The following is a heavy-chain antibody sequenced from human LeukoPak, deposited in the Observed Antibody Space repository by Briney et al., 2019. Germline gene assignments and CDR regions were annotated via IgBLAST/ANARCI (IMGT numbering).Heavy chain of an antibody. Sequence: SETLSLTCTVSGGSIKGYHWSWIRQPPGRGLEWIGYIYSNEATEYKPSLKSRVTISADTSKNQFSLKLISVTAADTAIYYCARRNDFHIWGHGTMVTVSS. V-gene: IGHV4-4*08. J-gene: IGHJ3*02. CDR1: GGSIKGYH. CDR3: ARRNDFHI. CDR2: IYSNEAT.